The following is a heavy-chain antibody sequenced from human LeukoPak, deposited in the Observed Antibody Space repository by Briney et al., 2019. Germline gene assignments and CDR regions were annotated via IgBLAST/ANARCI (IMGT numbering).Heavy chain of an antibody. CDR1: GFTFSSYG. D-gene: IGHD5-24*01. V-gene: IGHV3-30*03. J-gene: IGHJ6*03. CDR2: ISYDGSNK. Sequence: PGGSLRLSCAASGFTFSSYGMHWVRQAPGKGLEWVAVISYDGSNKYYADSVKGRFTISRDNAKNSLYLQMNSLRAEDTAVYYCARRNGYNAFFYYYYMDVWGKGTTVTVSS. CDR3: ARRNGYNAFFYYYYMDV.